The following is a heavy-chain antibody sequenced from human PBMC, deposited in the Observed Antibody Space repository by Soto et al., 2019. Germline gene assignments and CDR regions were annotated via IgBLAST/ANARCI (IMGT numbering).Heavy chain of an antibody. D-gene: IGHD2-15*01. CDR2: ISGSGGST. J-gene: IGHJ4*02. CDR1: GFTFSSYA. V-gene: IGHV3-23*01. Sequence: GGSLRLCCAASGFTFSSYAMSWVRKAPGKGLEWVSAISGSGGSTYYADSVKGRFTISRDNSKNTLYLQMNSLRAEDTAVYYCAKDWAIVVVVAALDYWGQETLVTVSS. CDR3: AKDWAIVVVVAALDY.